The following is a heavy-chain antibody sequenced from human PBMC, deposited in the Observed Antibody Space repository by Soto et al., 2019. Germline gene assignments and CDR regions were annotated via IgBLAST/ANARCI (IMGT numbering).Heavy chain of an antibody. CDR1: GFTFSSYG. CDR3: ARAAGDGSGRKVKYYYYYGMDV. J-gene: IGHJ6*02. V-gene: IGHV3-33*01. Sequence: PGGSLRLSCAASGFTFSSYGMHWVRQAPGKGLEWVAVIWYDGSNKYYADSVKGRFTISRDNSKNTLYLQMNSLRAEDTAVYYCARAAGDGSGRKVKYYYYYGMDVWGQGTTVTVSS. CDR2: IWYDGSNK. D-gene: IGHD3-10*01.